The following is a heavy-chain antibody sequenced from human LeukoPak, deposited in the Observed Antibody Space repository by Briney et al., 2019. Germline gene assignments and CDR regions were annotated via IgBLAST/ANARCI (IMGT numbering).Heavy chain of an antibody. CDR3: ARGYSSSWRWAPRWVEFDY. CDR1: GGTISSSSYY. CDR2: IYYSGST. J-gene: IGHJ4*02. Sequence: PSETLSLTCTVSGGTISSSSYYWGWIRQPPGKGLEWIGSIYYSGSTYYNPSLKSRVTISVDTSKNQFSLKLSSVTAADTAVYYCARGYSSSWRWAPRWVEFDYWGQGTLVTVSS. V-gene: IGHV4-39*07. D-gene: IGHD6-13*01.